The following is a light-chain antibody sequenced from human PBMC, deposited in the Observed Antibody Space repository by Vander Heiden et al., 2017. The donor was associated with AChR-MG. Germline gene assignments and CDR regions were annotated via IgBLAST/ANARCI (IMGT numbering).Light chain of an antibody. Sequence: DIQMTQSPASLSASVGDRVTITCRASRGIRNYLAWYQQIPGKAPKLLIYDASSLESGVPSRFSGSGSGTEFTLTITSLQPEDVATYYCQRYNSAPWTFGQGTKVEIK. CDR1: RGIRNY. CDR3: QRYNSAPWT. J-gene: IGKJ1*01. CDR2: DAS. V-gene: IGKV1-27*01.